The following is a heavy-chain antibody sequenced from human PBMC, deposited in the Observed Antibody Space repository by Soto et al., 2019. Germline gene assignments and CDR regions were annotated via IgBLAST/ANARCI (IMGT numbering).Heavy chain of an antibody. D-gene: IGHD2-8*01. J-gene: IGHJ4*02. V-gene: IGHV4-61*01. CDR2: VYYSETT. CDR1: GACVGNKTDY. Sequence: ESLSPTCSVSGACVGNKTDYWSWIRQPPGKSVEWIGYVYYSETTNYNHNHKSRFTITVDMTKNPFSLRLRFVTNADTALYYCARTNAMPNTLQSRYIVDYWGQGTLVTVSS. CDR3: ARTNAMPNTLQSRYIVDY.